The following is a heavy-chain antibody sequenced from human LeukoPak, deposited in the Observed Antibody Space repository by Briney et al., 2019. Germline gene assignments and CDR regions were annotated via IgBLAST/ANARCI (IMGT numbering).Heavy chain of an antibody. V-gene: IGHV3-21*01. CDR3: AREEQQMFDY. D-gene: IGHD1-26*01. Sequence: GSLRLSCASSGFTFSTYSMNWVRQAPGKGLEWVSSIGGSSTSIYYADSVRGRFTISRDNAKNSLYLQMNSLRAEDTAVYFCAREEQQMFDYWGQGTLVTVSS. CDR2: IGGSSTSI. CDR1: GFTFSTYS. J-gene: IGHJ4*02.